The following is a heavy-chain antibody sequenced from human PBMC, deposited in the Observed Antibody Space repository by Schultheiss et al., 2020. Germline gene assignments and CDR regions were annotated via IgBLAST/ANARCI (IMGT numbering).Heavy chain of an antibody. V-gene: IGHV4-31*03. Sequence: SRTLSLTCTVSGGSISSGGYYWSWIRQHPGKGLEWIGYIYYSGSTYYNPSLKSRVTISVDTSKNQFSLKLSSVTAADTAVYYCARDTRPGYSYGGGVFDYWGQGTLVPVS. CDR3: ARDTRPGYSYGGGVFDY. D-gene: IGHD5-18*01. J-gene: IGHJ4*02. CDR1: GGSISSGGYY. CDR2: IYYSGST.